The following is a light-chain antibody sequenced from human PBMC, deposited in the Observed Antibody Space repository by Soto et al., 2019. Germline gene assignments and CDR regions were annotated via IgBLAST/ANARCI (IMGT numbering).Light chain of an antibody. CDR2: GAS. J-gene: IGKJ2*01. Sequence: EIVLTQSPGTLSLSPGERATLSCRASQSVSSNYLAWYQQKPGQAPRLLIYGASSRATDIPDRFSGSGSGTDFTLTISRLEPEDFAVYYCQQYGSSLLYTFGQGTKLEIK. V-gene: IGKV3-20*01. CDR1: QSVSSNY. CDR3: QQYGSSLLYT.